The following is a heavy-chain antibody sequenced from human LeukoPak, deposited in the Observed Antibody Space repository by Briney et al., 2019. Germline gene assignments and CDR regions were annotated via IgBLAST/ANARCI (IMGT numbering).Heavy chain of an antibody. D-gene: IGHD6-19*01. V-gene: IGHV1-8*01. CDR3: ARGRGSGHKENWFDP. CDR1: GYTFTTYD. CDR2: MNPNSGNT. J-gene: IGHJ5*02. Sequence: GASVKVSCKASGYTFTTYDINWVRQATGQGLEWMGWMNPNSGNTGYTQKFQGRVTMTRNTSISPAYMELSSLRSEATAVYYCARGRGSGHKENWFDPWGQGTLVTVSS.